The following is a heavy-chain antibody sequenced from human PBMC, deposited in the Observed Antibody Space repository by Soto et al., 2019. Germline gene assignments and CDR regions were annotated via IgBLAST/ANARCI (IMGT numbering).Heavy chain of an antibody. CDR1: GFTFSSYS. CDR3: ARDYDYGMDV. Sequence: EVQLVESGGGLVQPGGSLRLSCAASGFTFSSYSMNWVRQAPGKGLEWVSYISRDSGAMYYADSVKGRFTISRDNAKNSLYLQMHTLRDEDTAVYYCARDYDYGMDVWGQGTTVTVFS. V-gene: IGHV3-48*02. CDR2: ISRDSGAM. J-gene: IGHJ6*02.